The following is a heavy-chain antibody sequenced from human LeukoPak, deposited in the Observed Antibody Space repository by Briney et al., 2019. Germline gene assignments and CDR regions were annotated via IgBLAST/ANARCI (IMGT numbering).Heavy chain of an antibody. CDR3: ARWMTYYDFWSGPPLYYYYGMDV. D-gene: IGHD3-3*01. CDR2: MNPNSGNT. CDR1: GYTFTSYD. J-gene: IGHJ6*02. V-gene: IGHV1-8*01. Sequence: ASVKVSCKASGYTFTSYDINWVRQATGQGLEWMGWMNPNSGNTGYAQKFQGRVTMTRNTSISTAYMELSSLRSEDTAAYYCARWMTYYDFWSGPPLYYYYGMDVWGQGTTVTVSS.